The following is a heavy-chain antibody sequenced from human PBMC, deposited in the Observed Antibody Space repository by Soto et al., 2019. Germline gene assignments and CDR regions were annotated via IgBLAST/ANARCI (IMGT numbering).Heavy chain of an antibody. CDR2: ISSASSET. CDR1: GLTFSNYA. CDR3: ARVAY. Sequence: GSLRLSCATSGLTFSNYAMSWVRQVPGKGLEWVASISSASSETWYADSVKGRFIISRDNAQNSLFLQMNTLRPEDSAIYYCARVAYWGPGTQVTVSS. J-gene: IGHJ4*02. V-gene: IGHV3-21*01.